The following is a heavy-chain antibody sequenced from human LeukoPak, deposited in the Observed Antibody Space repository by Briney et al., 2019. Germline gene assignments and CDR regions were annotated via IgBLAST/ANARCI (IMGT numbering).Heavy chain of an antibody. D-gene: IGHD5-24*01. Sequence: SGTLCLSCAVSGGSISSYNWSWIRQPPGKGLEWIGYIYYSWSTNYTPSLKSRVTISVDTSKNQFSLKLSSVTAADTAVYYCARSNCYNSVVWDYWGQGTLVTVSS. CDR3: ARSNCYNSVVWDY. V-gene: IGHV4-59*08. CDR1: GGSISSYN. CDR2: IYYSWST. J-gene: IGHJ4*02.